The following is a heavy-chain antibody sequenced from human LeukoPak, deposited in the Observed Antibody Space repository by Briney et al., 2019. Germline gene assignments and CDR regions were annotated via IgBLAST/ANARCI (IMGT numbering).Heavy chain of an antibody. D-gene: IGHD5-24*01. CDR3: ARETEMATILFDY. CDR2: INPNSGST. J-gene: IGHJ4*02. CDR1: GYTFTGYY. V-gene: IGHV1-2*02. Sequence: ASVKVSCKASGYTFTGYYMHWVRQAPGQGLEWMGWINPNSGSTNYAQKFQGRVTMTRDTSISTAYMELSRLRSDDTAVYYCARETEMATILFDYWGQGTLVTVSS.